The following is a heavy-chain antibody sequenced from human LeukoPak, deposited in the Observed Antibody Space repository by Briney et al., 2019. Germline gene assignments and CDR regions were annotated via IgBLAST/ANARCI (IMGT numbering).Heavy chain of an antibody. J-gene: IGHJ5*02. Sequence: GASVKVSCKASGYTFTGYYMHWVRQAPGQGLEWMGGIIPIFGTANYAQKFQGRVTITADESTSTAYMELSSLRSEDTAVYYCARAMVDIVVVPAAIVAWFDPWGQGTLVTVSS. V-gene: IGHV1-69*13. CDR3: ARAMVDIVVVPAAIVAWFDP. CDR2: IIPIFGTA. CDR1: GYTFTGYY. D-gene: IGHD2-2*02.